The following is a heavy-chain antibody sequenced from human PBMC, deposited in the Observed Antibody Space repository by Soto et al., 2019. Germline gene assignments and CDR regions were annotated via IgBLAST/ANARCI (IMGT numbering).Heavy chain of an antibody. CDR2: ISGGDGTT. D-gene: IGHD1-26*01. CDR3: AKDYCENPFDY. Sequence: GGSLRLSCAASGFTFSNYAMSWVRQAPGKGLKWVSAISGGDGTTYYADSVRGRFTISRDDSQNTLYVQMNSLRAEDTALYYCAKDYCENPFDYWGQGTLVTVSS. V-gene: IGHV3-23*01. CDR1: GFTFSNYA. J-gene: IGHJ4*02.